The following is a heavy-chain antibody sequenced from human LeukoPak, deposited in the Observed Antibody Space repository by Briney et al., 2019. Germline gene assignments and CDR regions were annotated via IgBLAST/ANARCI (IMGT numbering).Heavy chain of an antibody. Sequence: SGESLKISCKGSGYSFTSYWIGWVRPMPGKGLEWMGIIYPGDSDTRYSPSFQGQVTISADKSISTAYLQWSSLKASDTAMYYCARGRELGLVWFDPWGQGTLVTVSS. CDR2: IYPGDSDT. J-gene: IGHJ5*01. CDR3: ARGRELGLVWFDP. V-gene: IGHV5-51*01. CDR1: GYSFTSYW. D-gene: IGHD3-16*01.